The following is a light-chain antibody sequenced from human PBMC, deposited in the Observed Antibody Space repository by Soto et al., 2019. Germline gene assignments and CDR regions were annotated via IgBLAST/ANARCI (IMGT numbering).Light chain of an antibody. V-gene: IGLV1-44*01. CDR3: AAGDDRLHGPV. J-gene: IGLJ2*01. CDR1: RSNIGSNT. CDR2: TNG. Sequence: QSVLTQPPSASVTPGQRVTISCSGSRSNIGSNTVYWYQQLPGTAPRLLIYTNGLRPSGVPDRFSGSTSGTSASLAISGLQSEDEADYYCAAGDDRLHGPVFGGRTKVNVL.